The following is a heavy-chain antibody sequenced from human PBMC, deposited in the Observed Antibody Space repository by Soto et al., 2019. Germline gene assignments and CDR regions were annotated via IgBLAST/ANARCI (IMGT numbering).Heavy chain of an antibody. CDR3: AKSGGDYYYGMDV. CDR2: ISGSGGST. D-gene: IGHD3-10*01. Sequence: VGSLRLSCAASGFTFSRYAMSWVRQARGKGLEWVSAISGSGGSTYYADSVKGRFTISRDNSKNTLYLQMNSLRAEDTAVYYCAKSGGDYYYGMDVWGQGTTVTVSS. CDR1: GFTFSRYA. V-gene: IGHV3-23*01. J-gene: IGHJ6*02.